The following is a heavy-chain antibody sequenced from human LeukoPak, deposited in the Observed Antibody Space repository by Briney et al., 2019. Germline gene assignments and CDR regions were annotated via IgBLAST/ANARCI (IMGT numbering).Heavy chain of an antibody. J-gene: IGHJ5*02. CDR2: IHYSGST. CDR3: ARDLPGSNWFDP. V-gene: IGHV4-31*03. CDR1: GGSISSGGYY. Sequence: SETLSLTCTVSGGSISSGGYYWSWIRQHPGKGLEWIGYIHYSGSTYCNPSLKSRVTISVDTSKNQFSLKLSSVTAADTAVYYCARDLPGSNWFDPWGQGTLVTVSS.